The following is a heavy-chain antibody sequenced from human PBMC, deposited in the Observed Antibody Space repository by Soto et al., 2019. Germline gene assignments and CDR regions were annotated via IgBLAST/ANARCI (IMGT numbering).Heavy chain of an antibody. D-gene: IGHD2-15*01. Sequence: GASVKVSCKASGYTFTSYDINWVRQATGQGLEWMGWMNPNSGNTGYAQKFQGRVTMTRNTSISTAYMELSSLRSEDTAVYYCARVYCSGGSCYSPRDAFDIWGQGKMVTVSS. CDR1: GYTFTSYD. CDR2: MNPNSGNT. CDR3: ARVYCSGGSCYSPRDAFDI. V-gene: IGHV1-8*01. J-gene: IGHJ3*02.